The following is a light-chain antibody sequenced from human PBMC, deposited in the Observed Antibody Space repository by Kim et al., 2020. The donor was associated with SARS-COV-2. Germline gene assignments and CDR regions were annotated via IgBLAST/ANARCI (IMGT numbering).Light chain of an antibody. CDR3: QQSYIVPRT. Sequence: ASVGDRVTITCRASQSISNRLNWYQQKTGKAPKVLIYGASSLQSGVPSRFCGSGSGTDFTLTISSLQPEDFATYYCQQSYIVPRTFGQGTKVEIK. V-gene: IGKV1-39*01. J-gene: IGKJ1*01. CDR1: QSISNR. CDR2: GAS.